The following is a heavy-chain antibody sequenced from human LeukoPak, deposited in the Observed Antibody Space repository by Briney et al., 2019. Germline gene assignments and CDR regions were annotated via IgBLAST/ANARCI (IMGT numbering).Heavy chain of an antibody. D-gene: IGHD3-22*01. CDR1: GCTFTSYG. CDR3: AREVSTYYYDSSGRSVDY. V-gene: IGHV1-18*01. CDR2: ISAYNGNT. Sequence: ASVKVSCKASGCTFTSYGISWVRQAPGQGLAWMGWISAYNGNTNYAQKLQGRVTMTTDTSTSTAYMELRSLRSDDTAVYYCAREVSTYYYDSSGRSVDYWGQGTLVTVSS. J-gene: IGHJ4*02.